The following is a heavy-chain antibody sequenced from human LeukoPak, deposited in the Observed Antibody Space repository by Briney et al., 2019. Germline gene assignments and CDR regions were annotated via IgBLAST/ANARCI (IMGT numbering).Heavy chain of an antibody. CDR3: ARKNSGYDL. CDR1: GFSLSTSGVG. J-gene: IGHJ4*02. V-gene: IGHV2-5*02. D-gene: IGHD5-12*01. Sequence: AGPTLVNSTQTLTLTCTCSGFSLSTSGVGVGWIRQPPGKALEWLALIYWDDDKRYSPSLRSRLTITKDTSKNQVVLTMTNMDPVDTATYYCARKNSGYDLWGQGTLVTVSS. CDR2: IYWDDDK.